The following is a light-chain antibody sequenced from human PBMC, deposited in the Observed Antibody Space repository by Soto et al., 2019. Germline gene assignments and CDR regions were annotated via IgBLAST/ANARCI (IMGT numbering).Light chain of an antibody. J-gene: IGLJ1*01. CDR1: SSDVGGYNY. CDR3: CSYAGSYSYV. Sequence: QSALTQPRSVSGSPGQSVTISCTGTSSDVGGYNYVSWYQEQPGKAPKLMIHDVSKRPSGVPDRFSGSKSGNTASLTISGLQAEDEADYYCCSYAGSYSYVFGTGTKVTVL. V-gene: IGLV2-11*01. CDR2: DVS.